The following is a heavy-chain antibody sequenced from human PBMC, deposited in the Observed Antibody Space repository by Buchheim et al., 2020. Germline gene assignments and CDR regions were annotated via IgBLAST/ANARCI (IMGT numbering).Heavy chain of an antibody. D-gene: IGHD3-10*01. CDR1: GGSISSGGYS. CDR3: ARVPMVRGVIIGWFDP. J-gene: IGHJ5*02. CDR2: IYYSGST. Sequence: QVQLQESGPGLVKPSQTLSLTCAVSGGSISSGGYSWSWIRQPPGKGLEWIGYIYYSGSTYYNLSLKSRVTISVDTSKNQFSLKLSSVTAADTAVYYCARVPMVRGVIIGWFDPWGQGTL. V-gene: IGHV4-30-4*07.